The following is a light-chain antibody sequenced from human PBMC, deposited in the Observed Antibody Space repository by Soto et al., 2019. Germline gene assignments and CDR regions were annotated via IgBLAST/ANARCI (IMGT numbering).Light chain of an antibody. Sequence: DIQMTQSPSTLSASVGDRVTITCRASQGVKTWLAWYQQKPGKAPKLLIYKASTLDSGVPSRFSGSGSGTEFTLTISSLHPDDFATYYCQQYNSFSPITFGQGTRLDIQ. CDR3: QQYNSFSPIT. CDR1: QGVKTW. J-gene: IGKJ5*01. V-gene: IGKV1-5*03. CDR2: KAS.